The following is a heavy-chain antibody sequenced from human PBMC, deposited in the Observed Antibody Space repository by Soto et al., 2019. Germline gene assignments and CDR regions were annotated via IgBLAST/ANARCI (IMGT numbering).Heavy chain of an antibody. J-gene: IGHJ6*02. CDR3: ARDKELRPRAYYYYGMDV. CDR1: GYTFTSYA. Sequence: GASVKVSCKASGYTFTSYAMHWVRQAPGQRLEWMGWINAGNGNTKYSQKFQGRVTITRDTSASTAYMELSSLRSEDTAVYYCARDKELRPRAYYYYGMDVWGQGTTVTVSS. CDR2: INAGNGNT. D-gene: IGHD1-7*01. V-gene: IGHV1-3*01.